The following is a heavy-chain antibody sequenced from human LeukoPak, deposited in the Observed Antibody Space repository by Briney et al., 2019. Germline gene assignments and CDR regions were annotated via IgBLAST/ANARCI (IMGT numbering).Heavy chain of an antibody. CDR3: AKDFGRGYYYYGMDV. CDR1: GFTFDDYA. Sequence: GGSLRLSCAASGFTFDDYAMHWVRQAPGKGLEWVSGISWNSGSIGYADSVKGRFTISRDNAKNSLYLQMNSLRAEDTALYYCAKDFGRGYYYYGMDVWGQGTTVTVSS. CDR2: ISWNSGSI. D-gene: IGHD3-10*01. V-gene: IGHV3-9*01. J-gene: IGHJ6*02.